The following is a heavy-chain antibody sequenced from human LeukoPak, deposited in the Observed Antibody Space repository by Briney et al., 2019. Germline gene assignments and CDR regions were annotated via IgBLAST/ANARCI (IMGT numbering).Heavy chain of an antibody. Sequence: PSETLSLTCKVSRGSISSHYWSWIRQPPGKGLEWIGYIYHSGSTKYNPSLKSRVTISVDTSKNQFSLNLSSVTAADTAVYFCARGRDHNSPFDYWGQGTLVTVSS. J-gene: IGHJ4*02. CDR2: IYHSGST. V-gene: IGHV4-59*11. CDR3: ARGRDHNSPFDY. CDR1: RGSISSHY. D-gene: IGHD2/OR15-2a*01.